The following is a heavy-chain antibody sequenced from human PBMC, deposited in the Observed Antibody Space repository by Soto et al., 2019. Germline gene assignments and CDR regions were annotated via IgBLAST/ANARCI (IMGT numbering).Heavy chain of an antibody. Sequence: QVHLVQSGAEVKKPGSSVRVSCKASGGTFSTLTINWVRQAPGHGLEWLGRFIPLHGITHHITKLQCRVSVSADEFASTAFLELRSLTLEATAVYYCANAGVSGWRKGFEVWGEGTRVTVSS. V-gene: IGHV1-69*02. J-gene: IGHJ3*01. CDR3: ANAGVSGWRKGFEV. CDR1: GGTFSTLT. D-gene: IGHD6-19*01. CDR2: FIPLHGIT.